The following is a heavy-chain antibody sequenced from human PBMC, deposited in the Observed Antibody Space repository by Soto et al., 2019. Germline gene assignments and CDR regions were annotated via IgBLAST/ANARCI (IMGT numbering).Heavy chain of an antibody. CDR2: IIPIFGTA. Sequence: QVQLVQSGAEVKKPGSSVKVSCKASGGTFSSYAISWVRQAPGQGLEWMGGIIPIFGTANYAQKFQGRVTITAEKSASTAYMELSSLRSEDTAVYYCARTPTTSYYDILTGYSIDYWGQGTLVTVSS. V-gene: IGHV1-69*06. CDR3: ARTPTTSYYDILTGYSIDY. D-gene: IGHD3-9*01. CDR1: GGTFSSYA. J-gene: IGHJ4*02.